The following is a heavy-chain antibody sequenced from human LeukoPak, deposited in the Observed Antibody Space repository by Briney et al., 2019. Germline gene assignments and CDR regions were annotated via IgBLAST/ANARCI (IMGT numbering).Heavy chain of an antibody. J-gene: IGHJ4*02. CDR1: GFTFSSYW. CDR2: IKQDGSEK. CDR3: ARDNTFGELVDY. V-gene: IGHV3-7*01. D-gene: IGHD3-10*01. Sequence: GSLRLSCAASGFTFSSYWMSWVRQAPGKGLEWVANIKQDGSEKYYVDSVKGRFTISRDNAKNSLYLQMNSLRAEDTAVYYCARDNTFGELVDYWDQGTLVTVSS.